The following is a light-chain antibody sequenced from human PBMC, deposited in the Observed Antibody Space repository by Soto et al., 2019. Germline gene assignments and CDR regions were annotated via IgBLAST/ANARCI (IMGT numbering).Light chain of an antibody. CDR1: QDISHY. V-gene: IGKV1-33*01. CDR3: QQYDDLPIT. J-gene: IGKJ5*01. Sequence: IQFTQSPSSLSASGGDIVTITCRASQDISHYLNWYQQKPGKALKLLIYDASNLHPGVPSRFRGSGSGTEFSFNITSLQPEDVATYYCQQYDDLPITFGQGTRLEIK. CDR2: DAS.